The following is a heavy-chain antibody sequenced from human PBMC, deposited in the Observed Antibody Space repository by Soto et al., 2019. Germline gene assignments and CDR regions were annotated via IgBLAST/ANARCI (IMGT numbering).Heavy chain of an antibody. D-gene: IGHD2-15*01. CDR3: AKDHHFEGYCSDGSCYLFDY. CDR1: GFTFSSYG. V-gene: IGHV3-30*18. Sequence: HPGGSLRLSCAASGFTFSSYGMHWVRQAPGKGLEWVAVISYDGSNKYYADSVKGRFTISRDNSKNTLYLQMNSLRAEDTAVYYCAKDHHFEGYCSDGSCYLFDYWGQGTLVTVSS. J-gene: IGHJ4*02. CDR2: ISYDGSNK.